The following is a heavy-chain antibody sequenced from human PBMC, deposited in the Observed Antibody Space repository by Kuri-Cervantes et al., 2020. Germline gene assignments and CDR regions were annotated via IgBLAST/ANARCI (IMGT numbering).Heavy chain of an antibody. CDR2: ISSSGSTI. CDR1: GFTFSDYY. CDR3: ARGRDIVPSMDV. J-gene: IGHJ6*02. Sequence: GESLKISCAASGFTFSDYYMSWIRQAPGKGLEWVSYISSSGSTIYYADSVKGRFTISRDNAKSSLYLQMNSLRAEDTAVYYCARGRDIVPSMDVWGQGTTVTVSS. D-gene: IGHD2-8*01. V-gene: IGHV3-11*01.